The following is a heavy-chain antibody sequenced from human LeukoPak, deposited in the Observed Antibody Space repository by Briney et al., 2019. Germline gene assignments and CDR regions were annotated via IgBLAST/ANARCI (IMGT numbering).Heavy chain of an antibody. Sequence: GGSLRLSCETAGFTFSSYVMHWVRRTPGKGLVWVSRISHDGFISYADSAKGRFTISRDNAKNTLILQMNSLRAEDTAVYYCARDWVYKIDYWGRGTLVTVSS. CDR3: ARDWVYKIDY. CDR2: ISHDGFI. CDR1: GFTFSSYV. V-gene: IGHV3-74*01. J-gene: IGHJ4*02. D-gene: IGHD5-24*01.